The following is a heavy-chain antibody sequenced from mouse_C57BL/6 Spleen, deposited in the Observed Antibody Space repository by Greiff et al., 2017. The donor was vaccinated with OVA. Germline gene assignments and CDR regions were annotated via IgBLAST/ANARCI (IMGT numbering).Heavy chain of an antibody. CDR3: ASSSLRPFDY. CDR2: IDPSDSET. J-gene: IGHJ2*01. V-gene: IGHV1-52*01. CDR1: GYTFTSYW. Sequence: QVQLQQPGAELVRPGSSVKLSCKASGYTFTSYWMHWVKQRPIQGLEWIGNIDPSDSETPYNQKFKDKATLTVDKSSSTAYMQLSSLTSEDSAVYYCASSSLRPFDYWGQGTTLTVSS.